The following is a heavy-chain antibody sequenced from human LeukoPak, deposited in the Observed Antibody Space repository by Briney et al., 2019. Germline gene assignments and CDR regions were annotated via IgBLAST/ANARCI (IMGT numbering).Heavy chain of an antibody. V-gene: IGHV4-34*01. D-gene: IGHD3-22*01. J-gene: IGHJ6*04. Sequence: SETLSLTCAVYGGSFSGYYWSWIRQPPGKGLEWIGEINHSGSTNYNPSLKSRVTISVDTSKNQFSLKLSSVTAADTAAYYCARNLYYYDSSGYSGGSWALGVWGKGTTVTVSS. CDR3: ARNLYYYDSSGYSGGSWALGV. CDR1: GGSFSGYY. CDR2: INHSGST.